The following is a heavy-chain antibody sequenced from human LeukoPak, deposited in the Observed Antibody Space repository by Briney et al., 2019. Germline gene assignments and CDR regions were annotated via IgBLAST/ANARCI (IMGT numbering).Heavy chain of an antibody. Sequence: PGGSLRLSCAASGFTFSSYWMHWVRQAPGKGLVWVSRINNDGSSTSYADSVKGRFTISRDNAKNTLYLQMNSLRAEDTAVYYCAREGYDSSGYYKTDYWGQGTLVTVSP. V-gene: IGHV3-74*01. J-gene: IGHJ4*02. CDR3: AREGYDSSGYYKTDY. D-gene: IGHD3-22*01. CDR2: INNDGSST. CDR1: GFTFSSYW.